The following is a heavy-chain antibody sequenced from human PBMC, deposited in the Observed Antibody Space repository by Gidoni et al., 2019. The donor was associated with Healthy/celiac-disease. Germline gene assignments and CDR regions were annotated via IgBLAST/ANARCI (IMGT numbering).Heavy chain of an antibody. J-gene: IGHJ4*02. CDR2: IYYSGST. V-gene: IGHV4-39*07. Sequence: QLQLQESGPGLVKPSETLSLTCTVSGGSISSSSYYWGWIRQPPGKGLEWIGSIYYSGSTYYNPSLKSRVTISVDTSKNQFSLKLSSVTAADTAVYYCARDFQRAVAGPSFDYWGQGTLVTVSS. CDR1: GGSISSSSYY. CDR3: ARDFQRAVAGPSFDY. D-gene: IGHD6-19*01.